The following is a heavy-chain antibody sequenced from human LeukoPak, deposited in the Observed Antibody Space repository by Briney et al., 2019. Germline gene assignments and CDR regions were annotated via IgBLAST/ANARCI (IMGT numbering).Heavy chain of an antibody. CDR2: IDQDGIEK. D-gene: IGHD6-25*01. V-gene: IGHV3-7*03. CDR1: GFTFSSHW. Sequence: GGSLRLSCAASGFTFSSHWMHWVRQAPGKGLEWVANIDQDGIEKYYLDSARGRFTIHRDNAKNSLYLEMNSLRVEHPGVYFCASPSGRLNMITVLDVWGKGTTVTVSS. J-gene: IGHJ6*04. CDR3: ASPSGRLNMITVLDV.